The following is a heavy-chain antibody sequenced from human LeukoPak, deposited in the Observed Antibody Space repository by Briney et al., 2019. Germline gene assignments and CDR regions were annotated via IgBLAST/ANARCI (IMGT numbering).Heavy chain of an antibody. CDR1: GGSISSGDYY. Sequence: SQTLSLTCTVSGGSISSGDYYWSWIRQPPGKGLEWIGYTYYSGSTYYNPSLKSRVTISVDTSKNQFSLKLSSVTAADTAVYYCARYREYCSGGSCQGYYYGMDVWGKGTTVTVSS. CDR2: TYYSGST. D-gene: IGHD2-15*01. J-gene: IGHJ6*04. V-gene: IGHV4-30-4*01. CDR3: ARYREYCSGGSCQGYYYGMDV.